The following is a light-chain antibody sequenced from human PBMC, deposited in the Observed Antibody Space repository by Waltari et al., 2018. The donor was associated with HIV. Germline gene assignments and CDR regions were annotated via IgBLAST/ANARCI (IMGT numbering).Light chain of an antibody. Sequence: EIVLTQSPGTLSLSTGERATLSCRASQSIDSRYLAWYQQKTGQAPRLLVFSASTRAAGIPDRFSGGGSGADFTLSISRLEPEDFAVYYCQQYGGSPIFTFGPGTTVDI. CDR1: QSIDSRY. CDR3: QQYGGSPIFT. CDR2: SAS. V-gene: IGKV3-20*01. J-gene: IGKJ3*01.